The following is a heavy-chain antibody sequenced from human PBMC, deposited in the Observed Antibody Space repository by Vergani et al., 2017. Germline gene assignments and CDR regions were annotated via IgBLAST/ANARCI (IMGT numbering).Heavy chain of an antibody. Sequence: QVQLVESGGGVVQPGGSLRLSCAASGFTFNSYGMHWVRQAPGKGLEWVASIRSDESRRYYGDSMEGPFTISRDNSKNTLYLQRKSLRPEDTAVYYCARDQVPAAIRLNVGNYIDVWGKGTTVIVSS. CDR3: ARDQVPAAIRLNVGNYIDV. V-gene: IGHV3-30*02. CDR2: IRSDESRR. CDR1: GFTFNSYG. J-gene: IGHJ6*03. D-gene: IGHD2-2*02.